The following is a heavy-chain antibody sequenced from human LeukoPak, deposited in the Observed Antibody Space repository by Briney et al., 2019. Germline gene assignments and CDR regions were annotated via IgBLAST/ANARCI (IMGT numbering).Heavy chain of an antibody. CDR3: ATYDFWSGFGLGN. Sequence: GGSLRLSCAASGFTFSSYWMSWVRQAPGKGMEWLVNINQYGSESYSVDSVKGRFTISRDNTKNSLYLPMSSLRAEDAAVYYCATYDFWSGFGLGNWGQGTLVTVSS. J-gene: IGHJ4*02. CDR2: INQYGSES. V-gene: IGHV3-7*01. CDR1: GFTFSSYW. D-gene: IGHD3-3*01.